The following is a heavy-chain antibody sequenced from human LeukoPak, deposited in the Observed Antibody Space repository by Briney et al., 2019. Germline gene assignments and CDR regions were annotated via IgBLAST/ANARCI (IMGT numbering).Heavy chain of an antibody. CDR2: IYISGST. V-gene: IGHV4-4*07. J-gene: IGHJ4*02. CDR3: AREAPISDSGNYYKSLGY. D-gene: IGHD3-10*01. CDR1: GGSISSYY. Sequence: SETLSLTCTVSGGSISSYYWSWIRQPAGKGLEWIGRIYISGSTNYNPSLKSRVTMSVDTSKNQFSLKLRSVTAADTAVYYCAREAPISDSGNYYKSLGYWGQGTLVTVSS.